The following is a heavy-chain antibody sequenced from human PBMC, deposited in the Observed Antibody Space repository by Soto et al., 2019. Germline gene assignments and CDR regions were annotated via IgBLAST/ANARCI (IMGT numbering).Heavy chain of an antibody. Sequence: SETLSLTCAVYGGSFSGYYWSWIRQPPGKGLEWSGEINHSGSTTYNPSLKSRVTISVDTSKNQFSLKLSCVTAADTAVYYCAGRVAAAGTFNYYGMDVWGQGTTVTVS. D-gene: IGHD6-13*01. V-gene: IGHV4-34*01. CDR3: AGRVAAAGTFNYYGMDV. J-gene: IGHJ6*02. CDR2: INHSGST. CDR1: GGSFSGYY.